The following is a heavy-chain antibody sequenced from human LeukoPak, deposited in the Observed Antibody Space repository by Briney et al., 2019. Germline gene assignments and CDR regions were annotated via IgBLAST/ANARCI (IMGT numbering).Heavy chain of an antibody. CDR1: GGTFSSYA. V-gene: IGHV1-69*05. J-gene: IGHJ4*02. D-gene: IGHD3-3*01. CDR3: ARDRRSASKRYDFWSGYYTWDYFDY. CDR2: IIPIFGTA. Sequence: SVKVSCTASGGTFSSYAISWVRQAPGQGLEWMGGIIPIFGTANYAQKFQGRVTITTDESTSTAYMELSSLRSEDTAVYYCARDRRSASKRYDFWSGYYTWDYFDYWGQGTLVTVSS.